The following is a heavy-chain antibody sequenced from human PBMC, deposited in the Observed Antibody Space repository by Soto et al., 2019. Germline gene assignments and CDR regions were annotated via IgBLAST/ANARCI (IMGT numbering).Heavy chain of an antibody. Sequence: SETLSLTCTVSGGSISSRDYYWSWIRQPPGKGLEWIGYIYYSGNTYYNPSLRSRVTISVDTSKDQFSLKLTSLTAADTAVYYCAREVRGANYYYGMDVWGQGTTVTVAS. CDR2: IYYSGNT. V-gene: IGHV4-30-4*01. D-gene: IGHD3-10*01. CDR3: AREVRGANYYYGMDV. CDR1: GGSISSRDYY. J-gene: IGHJ6*02.